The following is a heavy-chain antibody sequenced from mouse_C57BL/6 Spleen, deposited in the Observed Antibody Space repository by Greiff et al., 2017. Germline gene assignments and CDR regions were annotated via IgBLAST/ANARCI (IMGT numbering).Heavy chain of an antibody. CDR1: GYTFTSYG. Sequence: QVQLQQSGAELARPGASVKLSCKASGYTFTSYGISWVKQRTGQGLEWIGEIYPRSGNTYYTEKFKGKAILTADKSSRTAYMELRSLTSEDDAVYVCARPGERGQTGDCDVWGTGTTVTVSS. J-gene: IGHJ1*03. V-gene: IGHV1-81*01. CDR2: IYPRSGNT. CDR3: ARPGERGQTGDCDV. D-gene: IGHD3-2*01.